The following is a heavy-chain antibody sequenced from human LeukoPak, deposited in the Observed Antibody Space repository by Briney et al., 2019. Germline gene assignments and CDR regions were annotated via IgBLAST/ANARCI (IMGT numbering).Heavy chain of an antibody. CDR2: IYTSGTP. CDR3: ARGYCSSVSCYYFDS. CDR1: GGSISSYY. D-gene: IGHD2-2*01. J-gene: IGHJ4*02. V-gene: IGHV4-4*09. Sequence: SETLSLTCTVSGGSISSYYWSWVRQPPGKGLEWIGYIYTSGTPNYNPSLKSRVTISGDTSKNQFSLKLTYVTAADTAVYYFARGYCSSVSCYYFDSWGQGTLVTVSS.